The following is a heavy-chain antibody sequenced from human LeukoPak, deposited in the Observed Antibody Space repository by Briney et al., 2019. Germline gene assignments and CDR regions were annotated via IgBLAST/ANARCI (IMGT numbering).Heavy chain of an antibody. V-gene: IGHV3-23*01. D-gene: IGHD5-12*01. CDR1: GFTFSSYA. CDR2: ISGSGGST. Sequence: GGSLRLSCAASGFTFSSYAMSWVRQAPGKGLEWVSAISGSGGSTYYADSVKGRFTISRDNSKNSLYLQMNSLRTEDTALYYCAKAATTYYYYGMDVWGQGTTVTVSS. CDR3: AKAATTYYYYGMDV. J-gene: IGHJ6*02.